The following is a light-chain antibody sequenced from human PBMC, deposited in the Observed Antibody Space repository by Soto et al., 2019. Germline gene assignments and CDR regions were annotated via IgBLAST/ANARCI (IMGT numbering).Light chain of an antibody. CDR2: SST. CDR1: QSLLDTSKNKTY. V-gene: IGKV4-1*01. J-gene: IGKJ2*01. CDR3: QQYDDPPTT. Sequence: DIVMTQSPDSLAVSLGERATIHCKSSQSLLDTSKNKTYLTWYQHKPGQSAKLLFFSSTTRESGVPDRFSGSGSGTDFTLTISSLQAEDVAVYYCQQYDDPPTTFGQGTKLEIK.